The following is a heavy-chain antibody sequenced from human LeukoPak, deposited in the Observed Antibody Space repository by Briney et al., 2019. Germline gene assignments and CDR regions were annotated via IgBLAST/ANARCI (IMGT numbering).Heavy chain of an antibody. V-gene: IGHV3-66*01. CDR2: IYSGGST. CDR1: GFTVSNNY. Sequence: GGSLRLSCAASGFTVSNNYMSWVRQTPGKGLEWVSLIYSGGSTYYADSVEGRFTISRDNSKNTLYLQMNSLRAEDTAVYYCRWEPKYWGQGTLVTVSS. J-gene: IGHJ4*02. CDR3: RWEPKY. D-gene: IGHD1-26*01.